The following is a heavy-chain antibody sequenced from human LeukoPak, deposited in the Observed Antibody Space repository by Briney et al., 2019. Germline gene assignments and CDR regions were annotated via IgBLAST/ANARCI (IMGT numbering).Heavy chain of an antibody. J-gene: IGHJ4*02. V-gene: IGHV3-33*01. Sequence: GGSLRLSCAASGFTFSDYGMHWVRQAPGKGLEWVAVIWHDGSERHYVDSVKDRFTISRDNAKNSLDLQMDSLRAEDTAVYYCARDWGSTGYDLYDSWGQGTLVTVSS. CDR3: ARDWGSTGYDLYDS. CDR1: GFTFSDYG. CDR2: IWHDGSER. D-gene: IGHD5-12*01.